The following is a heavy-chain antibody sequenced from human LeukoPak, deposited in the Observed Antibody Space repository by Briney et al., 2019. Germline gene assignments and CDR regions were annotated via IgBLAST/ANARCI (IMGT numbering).Heavy chain of an antibody. CDR1: GFTFSSYS. CDR3: ARTRVGATAKGAFDI. J-gene: IGHJ3*02. V-gene: IGHV3-48*04. CDR2: ISSSTI. Sequence: GGSLRLSCAASGFTFSSYSMNWVRQAPGKGLEWVSYISSSTIYYAESVKGRFTISRANAKNSLYLQMNSLRAEDTAVYYCARTRVGATAKGAFDIWGQGTMVTVSS. D-gene: IGHD1-26*01.